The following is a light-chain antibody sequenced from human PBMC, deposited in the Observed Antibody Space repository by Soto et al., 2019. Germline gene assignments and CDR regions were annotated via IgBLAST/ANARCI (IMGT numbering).Light chain of an antibody. CDR2: RNR. CDR1: NIGTKN. Sequence: SYELTQPLSVSVALGQTARITCGGNNIGTKNVHWYQQKPGQAPVVVIYRNRDRPSGVPERFSGSNSGNTATLTISRAQVGDAADYYCQVWDSSYAVFGGGTKLTVL. CDR3: QVWDSSYAV. V-gene: IGLV3-9*01. J-gene: IGLJ2*01.